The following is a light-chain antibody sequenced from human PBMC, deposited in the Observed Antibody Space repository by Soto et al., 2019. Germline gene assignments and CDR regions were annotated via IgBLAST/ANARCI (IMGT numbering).Light chain of an antibody. J-gene: IGLJ1*01. CDR1: SGDVGSYNL. V-gene: IGLV2-23*02. Sequence: QSALTQPASVSGSPGLSITIPCTGTSGDVGSYNLVSWYQQHPGKAPKLLIYEVTERPSGVSNRFSGSKSGNTASLTISGLQPDDEADYYCCSYAGNSEVFGTGTKLTVL. CDR2: EVT. CDR3: CSYAGNSEV.